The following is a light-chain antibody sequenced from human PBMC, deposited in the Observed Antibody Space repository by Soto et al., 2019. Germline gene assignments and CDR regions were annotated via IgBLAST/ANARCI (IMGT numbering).Light chain of an antibody. CDR1: QSISRN. CDR3: QQSYTTPWT. CDR2: AAS. J-gene: IGKJ1*01. Sequence: DIQMTQSPSSLSASAGDRVTVTCRANQSISRNLNWYPQTPGKAPKLLIYAASSLHSGVPSRFSGSGSGTDFTLTIASLQREDFATYSCQQSYTTPWTFGQGTRV. V-gene: IGKV1-39*01.